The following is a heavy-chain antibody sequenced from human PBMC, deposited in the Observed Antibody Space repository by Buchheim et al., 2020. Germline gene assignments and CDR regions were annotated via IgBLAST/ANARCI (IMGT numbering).Heavy chain of an antibody. V-gene: IGHV3-74*01. CDR2: ITSDGSGT. Sequence: EVQLVESGGGLVQPGGSLRLSCAASGFSFSSYWMHWVRQAPGRGLVWVSRITSDGSGTGYADSVTGRFTISRDNATNTLYLQMNSLSPEDTAVYFCAREIAATANPNWFDPWGQGTL. CDR1: GFSFSSYW. D-gene: IGHD6-25*01. CDR3: AREIAATANPNWFDP. J-gene: IGHJ5*02.